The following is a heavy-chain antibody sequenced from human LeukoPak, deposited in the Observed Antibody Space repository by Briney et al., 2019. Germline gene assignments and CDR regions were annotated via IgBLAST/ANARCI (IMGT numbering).Heavy chain of an antibody. CDR3: ASEAFCAGKTCHLQRVAS. D-gene: IGHD2-21*01. CDR1: GYTFTAYY. J-gene: IGHJ4*02. Sequence: ASVTVSCKASGYTFTAYYMHWVRQAPGQGLEWMGWIDTNTGDTKYAQKFRGRLTITRDTSTGTAYMELRSLISGDTAVYYCASEAFCAGKTCHLQRVASWGPGTLLTVSS. V-gene: IGHV1-2*02. CDR2: IDTNTGDT.